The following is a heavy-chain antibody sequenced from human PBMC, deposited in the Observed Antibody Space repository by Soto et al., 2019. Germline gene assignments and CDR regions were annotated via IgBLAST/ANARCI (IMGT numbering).Heavy chain of an antibody. D-gene: IGHD6-13*01. CDR1: GGSISSSNW. V-gene: IGHV4-4*02. CDR2: IYHSGST. CDR3: ASSNIAAAGFYYYGMDV. Sequence: SETLSLTCAVSGGSISSSNWWSWVRQSPGKGLEWIGEIYHSGSTNYNPSLKSRVTMSVDTSKNQFSLKLSSVTAADTAVYYCASSNIAAAGFYYYGMDVWGRGTTVT. J-gene: IGHJ6*02.